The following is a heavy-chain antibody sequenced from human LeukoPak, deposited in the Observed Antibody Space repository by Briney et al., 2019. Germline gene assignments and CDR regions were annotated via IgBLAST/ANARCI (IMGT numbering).Heavy chain of an antibody. D-gene: IGHD5/OR15-5a*01. V-gene: IGHV3-33*01. Sequence: GGSLRLSCAASGFTFSSYGMPWVRQAPGKGLEWVAVIWYDGSNKYYADSVKGRFTISRDNSKNTLYLQMNSLRAEDTAVYYCARGRSRHYYFDYWGQGTLVTVSS. CDR3: ARGRSRHYYFDY. CDR1: GFTFSSYG. CDR2: IWYDGSNK. J-gene: IGHJ4*02.